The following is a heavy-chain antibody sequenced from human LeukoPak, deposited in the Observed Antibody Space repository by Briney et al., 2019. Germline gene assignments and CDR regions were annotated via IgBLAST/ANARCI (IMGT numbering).Heavy chain of an antibody. J-gene: IGHJ4*02. CDR3: ARLSRNYYGSGTYLYYFDY. V-gene: IGHV4-31*03. CDR1: GGSISSGGYY. D-gene: IGHD3-10*01. Sequence: SQTLSLTCTVSGGSISSGGYYWSWIRQHPGNGLEWIWYIYYSGSTYYNPSLKSRVTILVDTSKNQFSLKLSSVTAADTAVYYCARLSRNYYGSGTYLYYFDYWGQGTLVTVSS. CDR2: IYYSGST.